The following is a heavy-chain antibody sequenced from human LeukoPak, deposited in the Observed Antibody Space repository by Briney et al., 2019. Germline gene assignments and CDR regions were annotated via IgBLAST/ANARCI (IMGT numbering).Heavy chain of an antibody. CDR3: ARSDIYYYYYYMDV. CDR1: GFTFDDYA. J-gene: IGHJ6*03. V-gene: IGHV3-9*01. Sequence: GGSLRLSCAASGFTFDDYAMHWVRQAPGKGLEWVSGISWNSGSIGYADSVKGRFTISRDNAKNSLYLQMNSLRAEDTAVYYCARSDIYYYYYYMDVWGKGTTVTVSS. D-gene: IGHD3-3*01. CDR2: ISWNSGSI.